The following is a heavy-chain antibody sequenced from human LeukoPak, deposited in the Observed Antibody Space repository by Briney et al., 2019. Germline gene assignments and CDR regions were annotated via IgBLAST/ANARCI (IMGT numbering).Heavy chain of an antibody. J-gene: IGHJ4*02. V-gene: IGHV3-43*01. Sequence: PGGSLRLSCAASGFTFDDYTMHWVRQAPGKGLEWVSLISWDGGNTFYADSVKGRFTISRDNSKNSLYLQMNSLRAEDTAVYYCARGPSGYHNTGGQGTLVTVSS. D-gene: IGHD5-12*01. CDR1: GFTFDDYT. CDR2: ISWDGGNT. CDR3: ARGPSGYHNT.